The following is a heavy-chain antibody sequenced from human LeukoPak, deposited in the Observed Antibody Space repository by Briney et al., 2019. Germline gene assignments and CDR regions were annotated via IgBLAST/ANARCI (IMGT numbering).Heavy chain of an antibody. Sequence: SETLSLTCSVSGVSITTNYWSWIRQPPGKGLEWLGYIHHSGATSYNPSLKSRGTMSLDTSNNQFSLKVTSVTAADTAVYYCARSSAHSFGDFHFWGQGNLVTVSS. CDR2: IHHSGAT. CDR1: GVSITTNY. CDR3: ARSSAHSFGDFHF. J-gene: IGHJ4*02. D-gene: IGHD5-18*01. V-gene: IGHV4-59*01.